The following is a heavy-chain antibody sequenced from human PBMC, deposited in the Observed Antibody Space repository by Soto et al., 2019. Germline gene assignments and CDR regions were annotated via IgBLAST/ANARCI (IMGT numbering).Heavy chain of an antibody. CDR1: GGSISSGGYY. D-gene: IGHD4-17*01. V-gene: IGHV4-31*03. J-gene: IGHJ4*02. CDR3: ASSPTVTTGIDY. Sequence: SETLSLTCTVSGGSISSGGYYWSWIRQHPGKGLEWIGYIYYSGSTYYNPSLKSRVTISVDTSKNQFSLKLSSVTAADTAVYYCASSPTVTTGIDYWGQGTLVTVS. CDR2: IYYSGST.